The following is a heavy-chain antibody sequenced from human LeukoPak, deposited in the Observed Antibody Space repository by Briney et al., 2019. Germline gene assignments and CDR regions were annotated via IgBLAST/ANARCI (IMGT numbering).Heavy chain of an antibody. J-gene: IGHJ5*02. V-gene: IGHV3-48*02. CDR1: GFTFSSYS. CDR3: ARGDIVATLPRGWFDP. D-gene: IGHD5-12*01. Sequence: GGSLTLSCAPSGFTFSSYSMNWVRQAPGKGLEWVSYISSNSSTIYYADSVKGRFTISRDNAKNSLYLQMNSLRDEDTAVYYCARGDIVATLPRGWFDPWGQGTLVTVSS. CDR2: ISSNSSTI.